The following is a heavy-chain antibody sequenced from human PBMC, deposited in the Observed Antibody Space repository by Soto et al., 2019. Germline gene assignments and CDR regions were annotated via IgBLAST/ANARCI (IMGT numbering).Heavy chain of an antibody. CDR2: IIPIFGTA. CDR3: ARDCSSTSCYPLYSYGMDV. Sequence: GASVKVSCNASACTFRSYAISCVRQAPGQVLEWMGGIIPIFGTANYAQKFQGRVTITADESTSTAYMELSSLRSEDTAVYYCARDCSSTSCYPLYSYGMDVWGQGTTVTVSS. CDR1: ACTFRSYA. J-gene: IGHJ6*02. V-gene: IGHV1-69*13. D-gene: IGHD2-2*01.